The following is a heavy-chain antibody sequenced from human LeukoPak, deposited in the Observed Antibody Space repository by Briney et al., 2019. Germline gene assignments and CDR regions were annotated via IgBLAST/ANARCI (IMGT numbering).Heavy chain of an antibody. V-gene: IGHV1-18*01. CDR1: GYTFTSYG. Sequence: GASVKVSCKASGYTFTSYGISWVRQAPGQGLEWMGWINAYNGNTNYAQKHQGRGTMTTDTSTSTAYMELRSLRSDDTAVYYCARDWYSSSWYWDWWGQGTLVTVSS. CDR2: INAYNGNT. J-gene: IGHJ4*02. CDR3: ARDWYSSSWYWDW. D-gene: IGHD6-13*01.